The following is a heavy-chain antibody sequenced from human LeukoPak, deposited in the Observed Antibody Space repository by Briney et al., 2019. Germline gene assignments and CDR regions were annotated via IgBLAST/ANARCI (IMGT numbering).Heavy chain of an antibody. Sequence: PRGSLRLSCAASGFTFSSYAMHWVRPAPGKGLEWVAVIWYDGSNKYYADSVKGRFTISRENSTNTLYLQMNTLRAEDTAVYYCARDQSQYSGSYYFDYWGQGNLVTASS. D-gene: IGHD1-26*01. CDR2: IWYDGSNK. V-gene: IGHV3-33*08. CDR3: ARDQSQYSGSYYFDY. CDR1: GFTFSSYA. J-gene: IGHJ4*02.